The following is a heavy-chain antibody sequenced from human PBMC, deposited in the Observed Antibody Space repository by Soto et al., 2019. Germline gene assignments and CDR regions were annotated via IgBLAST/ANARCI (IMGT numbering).Heavy chain of an antibody. Sequence: SETQSLTYTVAYGSISSHYWSWIRQPPGKGLEWIGYIYYSGSTNYNPSLKSRVTISVDTSKNQFSLKLSSVTAADTAVYYCARAHDSSGAVDYWGQGTLVTVSS. CDR2: IYYSGST. D-gene: IGHD3-22*01. CDR3: ARAHDSSGAVDY. V-gene: IGHV4-59*11. J-gene: IGHJ4*02. CDR1: YGSISSHY.